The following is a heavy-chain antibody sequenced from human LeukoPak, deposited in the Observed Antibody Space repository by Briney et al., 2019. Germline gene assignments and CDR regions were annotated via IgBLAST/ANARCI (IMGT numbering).Heavy chain of an antibody. J-gene: IGHJ4*02. CDR1: GGSINRYY. D-gene: IGHD4-17*01. CDR3: ARHINDYGDANFDS. CDR2: LYYSGKT. V-gene: IGHV4-59*08. Sequence: SETLSLTCTVSGGSINRYYWSWIRRPPGKGLEWIGYLYYSGKTKYNPSLKSRVTISVDTSKNHISLRLKSVTAADTAVHYCARHINDYGDANFDSWGQGTLVTVSS.